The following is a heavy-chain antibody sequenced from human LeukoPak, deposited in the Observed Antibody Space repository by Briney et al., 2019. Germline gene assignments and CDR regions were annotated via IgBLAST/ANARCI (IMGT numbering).Heavy chain of an antibody. J-gene: IGHJ6*02. CDR2: IYYSGST. CDR1: GGSISSYY. CDR3: AREASQYYYYYGMDV. D-gene: IGHD6-6*01. V-gene: IGHV4-59*01. Sequence: PSETLSLTCTVSGGSISSYYWTWIRQPPGKGLEWIGYIYYSGSTNYNPSLKSRVTISVDTSKNQFSLKLSSVTAADTAVYYCAREASQYYYYYGMDVWGQGTTVTVSS.